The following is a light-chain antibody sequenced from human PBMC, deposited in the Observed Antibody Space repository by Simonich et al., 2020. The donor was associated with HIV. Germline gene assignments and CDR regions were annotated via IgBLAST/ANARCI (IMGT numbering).Light chain of an antibody. CDR1: QDISNS. Sequence: DIQMTQSPSSLSASVGDRVTITCRASQDISNSLVWYQHKPGKAPKLLIYAASNLQSGVPSRFSGSGSGTDFTLTISSLQPEDFVTYYCQQSYNTLSITFGQGTRLEIK. V-gene: IGKV1-39*01. CDR2: AAS. J-gene: IGKJ5*01. CDR3: QQSYNTLSIT.